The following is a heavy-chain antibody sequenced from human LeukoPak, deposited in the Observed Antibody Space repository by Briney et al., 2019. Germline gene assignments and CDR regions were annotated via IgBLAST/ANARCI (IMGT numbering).Heavy chain of an antibody. CDR1: GFTFSDYY. CDR3: ARDALLRTVANVYYYGMDV. V-gene: IGHV3-11*01. J-gene: IGHJ6*02. CDR2: ISSSGGTI. D-gene: IGHD4-11*01. Sequence: GGSLRLSCAASGFTFSDYYMSWIRQAPGKGLEWVSYISSSGGTIYYADSVKGRFTISRDNAKNSLYLQMNSLRAEDTAVYYCARDALLRTVANVYYYGMDVWGQGTTVTVSS.